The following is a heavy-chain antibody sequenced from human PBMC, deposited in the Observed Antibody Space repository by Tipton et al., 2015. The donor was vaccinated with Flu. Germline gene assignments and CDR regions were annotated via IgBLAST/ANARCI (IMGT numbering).Heavy chain of an antibody. Sequence: TLSLTCAVSGGPIASGGDYWSWIRQHPGKGLEWIGHIYYIGSTKYNPSLRSRVTISVDTSKNQFSLKLNSVTAADTAVYFCARGKIVEGPVTMARDPYNYNGMDVWGQGTAVIVSS. J-gene: IGHJ6*02. V-gene: IGHV4-31*11. D-gene: IGHD1-26*01. CDR2: IYYIGST. CDR1: GGPIASGGDY. CDR3: ARGKIVEGPVTMARDPYNYNGMDV.